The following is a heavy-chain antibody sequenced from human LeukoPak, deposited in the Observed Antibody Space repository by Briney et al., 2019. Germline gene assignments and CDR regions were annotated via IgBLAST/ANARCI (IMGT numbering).Heavy chain of an antibody. Sequence: GESLKISCKGSGYRFGNYWIAWVRQMPGKGLEWMGIIYPGDSDTRYSPSFQGQVTISADKSITTAYLQWSSLKASDTAMYYCARLTSGSFRGPLGYWGQGTLVTVSS. J-gene: IGHJ4*02. CDR1: GYRFGNYW. D-gene: IGHD1-26*01. CDR2: IYPGDSDT. CDR3: ARLTSGSFRGPLGY. V-gene: IGHV5-51*01.